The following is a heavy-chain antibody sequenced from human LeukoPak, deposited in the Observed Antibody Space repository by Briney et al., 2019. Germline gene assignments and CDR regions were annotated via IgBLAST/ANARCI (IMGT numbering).Heavy chain of an antibody. D-gene: IGHD5-24*01. J-gene: IGHJ4*02. Sequence: PSQTLSLTCAISGDSVSSNRASWTWIRQSPSRGLEWLGRTYYRSKWYNDYAVPLKSRISINPDTSKNQFSLQLNSVTPEDTAVYYCSRSDGASDFDYWGQGTLVTVSS. CDR3: SRSDGASDFDY. CDR1: GDSVSSNRAS. V-gene: IGHV6-1*01. CDR2: TYYRSKWYN.